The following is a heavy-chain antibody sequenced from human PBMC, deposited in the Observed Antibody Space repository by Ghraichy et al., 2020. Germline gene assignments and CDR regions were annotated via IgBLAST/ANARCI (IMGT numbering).Heavy chain of an antibody. CDR1: GDSLSSDY. CDR3: ARGVSVMYYGMDV. D-gene: IGHD3-16*01. J-gene: IGHJ6*02. Sequence: SQTLSLTCTVSGDSLSSDYWSWIRQPPGKGLECIGYTYYTGSTHYNPSLKSRITISVDRSKNQISLRLRSVTAADTGVYYCARGVSVMYYGMDVWGQGTTVAVSS. V-gene: IGHV4-59*01. CDR2: TYYTGST.